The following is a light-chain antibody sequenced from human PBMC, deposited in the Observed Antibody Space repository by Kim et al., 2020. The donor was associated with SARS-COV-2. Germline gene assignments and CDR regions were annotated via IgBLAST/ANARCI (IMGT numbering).Light chain of an antibody. Sequence: NFMLTQPHSVSESPGKTVTISCTRSSGSIASNYVQWYQQRPGSAPTTVIYEDNQRPSGAPDRFSGSIDSSSNSASLTISGLKTEDEADYYCQSYDSSNWVFGGGTQLTVL. CDR1: SGSIASNY. CDR3: QSYDSSNWV. CDR2: EDN. J-gene: IGLJ3*02. V-gene: IGLV6-57*04.